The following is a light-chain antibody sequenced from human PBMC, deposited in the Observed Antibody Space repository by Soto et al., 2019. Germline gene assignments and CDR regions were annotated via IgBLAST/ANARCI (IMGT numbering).Light chain of an antibody. CDR1: SSDIGGYNL. Sequence: QSALTQPASVSGSPGQSITISCTGTSSDIGGYNLVSWYQQHPGKAPKLIIYEGIKRPSGVSHRFSGSKSGNTASLTISGLQAEDEADYYCSSYTGDSNSVIFGGGTKLTV. V-gene: IGLV2-23*01. J-gene: IGLJ2*01. CDR3: SSYTGDSNSVI. CDR2: EGI.